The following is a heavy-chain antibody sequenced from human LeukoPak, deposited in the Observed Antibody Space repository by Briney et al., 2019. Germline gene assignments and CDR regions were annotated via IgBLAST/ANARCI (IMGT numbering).Heavy chain of an antibody. CDR3: ARGGPYDYVWGSHDY. CDR2: ISSSSSYI. CDR1: GFTFSSYS. V-gene: IGHV3-21*01. J-gene: IGHJ4*02. D-gene: IGHD3-16*01. Sequence: TGGSLRLSCAASGFTFSSYSMNWVRQAPGKGLEWVSSISSSSSYIYYADSVKGRFTISRDNAKNSLYLQMNSLRAEDTAVYYCARGGPYDYVWGSHDYWGQGTLVTVSS.